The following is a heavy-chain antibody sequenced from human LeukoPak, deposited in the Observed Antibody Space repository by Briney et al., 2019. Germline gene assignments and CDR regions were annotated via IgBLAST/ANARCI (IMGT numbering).Heavy chain of an antibody. J-gene: IGHJ4*02. V-gene: IGHV1-18*01. CDR3: ARAGQLDY. D-gene: IGHD1-1*01. CDR2: INTNNVNR. Sequence: GASVKVSCKASGYTFTSYGINWVRQAPGQGLEWMGWINTNNVNRNYAQKLQGRVTMTTDTSTNTAYMELMSLTSDDTAVYYFARAGQLDYWGQGTLVTVSS. CDR1: GYTFTSYG.